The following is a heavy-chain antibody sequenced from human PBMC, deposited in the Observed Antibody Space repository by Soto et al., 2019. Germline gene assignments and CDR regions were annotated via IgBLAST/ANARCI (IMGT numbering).Heavy chain of an antibody. Sequence: EVQLVESGGGLVQPGGSLRLSCAASGFTFSSYWMSWVRQAPGKGLEWVANIKHDGSEKYYGDSVKGRFTISRDNAKTTLYLQMNSLRVEDTAVYYCARVRCSGGSCSDYWGQGTLVSVSS. CDR1: GFTFSSYW. CDR2: IKHDGSEK. J-gene: IGHJ4*02. CDR3: ARVRCSGGSCSDY. D-gene: IGHD2-15*01. V-gene: IGHV3-7*01.